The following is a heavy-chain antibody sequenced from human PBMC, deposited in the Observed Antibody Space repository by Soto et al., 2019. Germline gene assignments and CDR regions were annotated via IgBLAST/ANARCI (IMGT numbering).Heavy chain of an antibody. CDR1: GFSFNSYA. J-gene: IGHJ4*02. CDR2: IWFDGSNK. D-gene: IGHD6-19*01. CDR3: ARAAYSSGWYYFDH. Sequence: GGSLRLSCAASGFSFNSYAMHWVRQAPGKGLEWMAVIWFDGSNKDYADSVKGRFTISRDNSKNTLYLQMNSLSAEDTVLYFCARAAYSSGWYYFDHWGQGTLVTVSS. V-gene: IGHV3-33*01.